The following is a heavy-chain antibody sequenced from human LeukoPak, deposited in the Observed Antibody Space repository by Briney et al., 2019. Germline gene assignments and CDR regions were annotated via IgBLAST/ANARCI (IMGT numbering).Heavy chain of an antibody. J-gene: IGHJ4*02. V-gene: IGHV3-21*01. CDR1: GFTFSSYS. CDR2: ISSSSSYI. Sequence: GGSLRLSCAASGFTFSSYSMNWVRQAPGKGLEWVSSISSSSSYIYYADSVKGRFTISRDNSKNTLYLQMNSLRAEDTAVYYCARESDGGFDYWGQGTLVTVSS. CDR3: ARESDGGFDY. D-gene: IGHD2-15*01.